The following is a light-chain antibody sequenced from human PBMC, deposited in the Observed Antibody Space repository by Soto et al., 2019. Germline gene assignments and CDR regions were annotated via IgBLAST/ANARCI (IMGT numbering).Light chain of an antibody. Sequence: QSALTQPASVSGSPGQSITISCSGTSSDVGDYYYVSWYQQHPGNAPKLLIYGVTDRPSGVSHRFSGSRSDSTASLTISALQAEEEADYYCSSYSSSSTLIFGGGTKVTVL. CDR2: GVT. V-gene: IGLV2-14*01. CDR1: SSDVGDYYY. J-gene: IGLJ2*01. CDR3: SSYSSSSTLI.